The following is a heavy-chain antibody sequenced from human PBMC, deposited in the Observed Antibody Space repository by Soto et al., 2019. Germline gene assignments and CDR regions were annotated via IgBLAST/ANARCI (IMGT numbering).Heavy chain of an antibody. CDR2: IWYDGSNK. D-gene: IGHD3-9*01. V-gene: IGHV3-33*01. CDR1: GFTFSSYG. Sequence: PGGSLRLSCAASGFTFSSYGMHWVRQAPGKGLEWVAVIWYDGSNKYYADSVKGRLTISRDNSRNTLYLQMNSLRAEDTAVYYCARDISDILTGYYLDYWGQGTLVTVSS. CDR3: ARDISDILTGYYLDY. J-gene: IGHJ4*02.